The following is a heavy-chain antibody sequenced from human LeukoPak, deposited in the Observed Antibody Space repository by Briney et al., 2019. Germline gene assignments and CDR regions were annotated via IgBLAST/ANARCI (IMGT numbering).Heavy chain of an antibody. CDR2: IYYSGST. D-gene: IGHD5-24*01. J-gene: IGHJ4*02. CDR3: ARISRDGYNYYFDY. V-gene: IGHV4-59*01. CDR1: GGSLSSYY. Sequence: SETLSLTCPVSGGSLSSYYWSWLRQPPGNAPDWIGYIYYSGSTNYNPSLKRRATISVDTSKNQFSLKLSSVTAADTAVYYCARISRDGYNYYFDYWGQGTLVTVSS.